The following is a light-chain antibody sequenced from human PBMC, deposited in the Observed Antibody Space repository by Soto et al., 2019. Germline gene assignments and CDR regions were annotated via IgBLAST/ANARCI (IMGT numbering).Light chain of an antibody. CDR2: EVS. J-gene: IGLJ2*01. CDR1: SSDVGGYNY. V-gene: IGLV2-14*01. Sequence: QSALTQPASVSGSPGQSITISCTGTSSDVGGYNYVSWYQQHPGKAPKVMIYEVSNRPSGVSKRFSGSKSGNTASLTISGLQAEDEADYYCSSYTSSSPVVFGGGTKVTVL. CDR3: SSYTSSSPVV.